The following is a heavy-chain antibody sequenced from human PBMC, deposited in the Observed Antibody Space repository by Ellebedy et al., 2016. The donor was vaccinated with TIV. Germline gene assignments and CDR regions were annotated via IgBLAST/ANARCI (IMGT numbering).Heavy chain of an antibody. V-gene: IGHV3-11*01. CDR1: GFTFSGYY. CDR2: ISYSSDLM. D-gene: IGHD6-13*01. J-gene: IGHJ4*02. Sequence: GESLKISCAASGFTFSGYYMRWFRQAPGKGPEWVSYISYSSDLMYYADSVKGRFTTSRDNAGNSLYLQMNSLRAEDAAVYYCVRLGVIAAAGASDYWGQGTLVIVSS. CDR3: VRLGVIAAAGASDY.